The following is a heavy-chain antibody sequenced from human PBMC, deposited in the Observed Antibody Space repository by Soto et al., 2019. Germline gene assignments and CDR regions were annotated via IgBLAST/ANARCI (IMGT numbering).Heavy chain of an antibody. J-gene: IGHJ6*02. CDR2: ISAYNGNT. D-gene: IGHD3-3*01. V-gene: IGHV1-18*04. Sequence: ASVKVSCKASGYTFTSYGISWVRQAPGQGLEWMGWISAYNGNTNYAQKLQGRVTMTTDTSTSTAYMELRSLRSDDTAVYYCARDQLSDFWGGYYIRGFYYGMDVWGQGTTVTVSS. CDR1: GYTFTSYG. CDR3: ARDQLSDFWGGYYIRGFYYGMDV.